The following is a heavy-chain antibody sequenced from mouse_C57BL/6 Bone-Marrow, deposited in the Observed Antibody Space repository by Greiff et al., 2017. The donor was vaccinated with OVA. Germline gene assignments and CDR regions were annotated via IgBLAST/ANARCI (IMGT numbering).Heavy chain of an antibody. CDR3: ARRGYYDYDEAWFAY. CDR1: GYTFTGYW. J-gene: IGHJ3*01. D-gene: IGHD2-4*01. CDR2: ILPGSGST. V-gene: IGHV1-9*01. Sequence: QVQLQQSGAELLKPGASVKLSCKATGYTFTGYWIEWVKQRPGHGLEWIGEILPGSGSTNYNEKFKGKATFTADTSSNTAYMQLSSLTTEDSAIYYCARRGYYDYDEAWFAYWGQGTLVTVSA.